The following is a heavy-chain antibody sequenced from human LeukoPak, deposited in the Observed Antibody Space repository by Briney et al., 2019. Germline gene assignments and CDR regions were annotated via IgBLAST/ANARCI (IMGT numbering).Heavy chain of an antibody. Sequence: ASVKVSCKASGYTFTSYGISWVRQAPGQGLEWMGWISAYNGNTNYAQKPQGRVTMTTDTSTSTAYMELRSLRSDDTAVYYCARGGVSDIAAVDAFDIWGQGTMVTVSS. J-gene: IGHJ3*02. CDR1: GYTFTSYG. CDR2: ISAYNGNT. CDR3: ARGGVSDIAAVDAFDI. D-gene: IGHD6-6*01. V-gene: IGHV1-18*01.